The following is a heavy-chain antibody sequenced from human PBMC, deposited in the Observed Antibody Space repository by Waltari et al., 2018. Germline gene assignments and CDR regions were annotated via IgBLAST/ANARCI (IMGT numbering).Heavy chain of an antibody. CDR1: GYSISRGYY. CDR3: ARLGTYDSSGYYPGGWFDP. CDR2: IYHSGST. J-gene: IGHJ5*02. D-gene: IGHD3-22*01. Sequence: QVQLQESGPGLVKPSETLSLTCAVPGYSISRGYYWGWIRQHPGKGLEWIGSIYHSGSTYYNPSLKSRVTISVDTSKNQFSLKLSSVTAADTAVYYCARLGTYDSSGYYPGGWFDPWGQGTLVTVSS. V-gene: IGHV4-38-2*01.